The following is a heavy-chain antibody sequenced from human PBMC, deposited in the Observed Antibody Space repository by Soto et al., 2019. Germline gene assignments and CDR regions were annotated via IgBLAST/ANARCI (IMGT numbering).Heavy chain of an antibody. CDR2: MFYVGAT. D-gene: IGHD2-2*01. V-gene: IGHV4-30-4*01. CDR1: GGSISSGDYY. CDR3: VRVVRFCSSPSCRGRNWFDP. J-gene: IGHJ5*02. Sequence: QVQLQESGPGLVEPSQTLSLTCSVSGGSISSGDYYWSWIRQPPGKGVEWIGYMFYVGATYYNPSLKSRVTISVDTSKNQFSLKLSSVTAADTAVYHCVRVVRFCSSPSCRGRNWFDPWGQGTLVTVTS.